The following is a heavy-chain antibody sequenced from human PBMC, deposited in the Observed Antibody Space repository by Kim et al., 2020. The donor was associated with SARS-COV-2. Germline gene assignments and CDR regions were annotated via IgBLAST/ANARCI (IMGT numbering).Heavy chain of an antibody. V-gene: IGHV3-23*01. J-gene: IGHJ6*02. CDR2: ISIDGGAR. Sequence: GGSLRLSCATSGFSFRNYAMNWVRQTPGRGLQWVSSISIDGGARHYAGSVRGRFTISRDNPESTLYLQMNSLRADDTAVYYCARVRAGGSVYPEDVWGQGTTVTVSS. CDR3: ARVRAGGSVYPEDV. CDR1: GFSFRNYA. D-gene: IGHD1-26*01.